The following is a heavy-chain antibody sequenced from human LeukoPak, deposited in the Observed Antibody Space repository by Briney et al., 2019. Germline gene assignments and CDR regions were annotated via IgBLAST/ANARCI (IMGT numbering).Heavy chain of an antibody. CDR3: AKRGADSGGNSALVHFDF. CDR2: ISSGGGST. Sequence: GGSLRLSCAASGFTFSSYGMSWVRQAPGKGLEWVSAISSGGGSTYHADSVKGRFTISRDNSKNTLYLQMNSLRVEDTAVYYCAKRGADSGGNSALVHFDFWGQGTLVTVSS. D-gene: IGHD4-23*01. V-gene: IGHV3-23*01. J-gene: IGHJ4*02. CDR1: GFTFSSYG.